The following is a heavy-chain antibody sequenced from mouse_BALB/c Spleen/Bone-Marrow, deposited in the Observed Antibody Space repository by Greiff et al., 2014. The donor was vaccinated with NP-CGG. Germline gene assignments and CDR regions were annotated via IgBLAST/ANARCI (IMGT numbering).Heavy chain of an antibody. CDR1: GYSITSGYS. D-gene: IGHD2-3*01. Sequence: EVQLQQSGPDLVKPSQSLSLTCTVTGYSITSGYSWHWIRQFPGNKLEWMGYIHYSGTTNYNPSLKSRISITRDTSKNQFFLQLNSVTSDDTATYYCARQNDGYLYYAMDYWGQGASVTFSS. CDR2: IHYSGTT. J-gene: IGHJ4*01. V-gene: IGHV3-1*02. CDR3: ARQNDGYLYYAMDY.